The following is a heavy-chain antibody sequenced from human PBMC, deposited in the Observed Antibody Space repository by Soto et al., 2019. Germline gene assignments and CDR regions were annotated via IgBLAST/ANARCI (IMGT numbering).Heavy chain of an antibody. D-gene: IGHD3-3*01. J-gene: IGHJ6*02. CDR2: IYPGDSDT. V-gene: IGHV5-51*01. CDR3: ARHKSPADLAYYYGMDV. CDR1: GYSFTSYW. Sequence: LGESLKISCKGSGYSFTSYWIGWVRQMPGKGLEWMGIIYPGDSDTRYSPSFQGQVTISADKSISTAYLQWSSLKASDTAMYYCARHKSPADLAYYYGMDVWGQGTTVTVSS.